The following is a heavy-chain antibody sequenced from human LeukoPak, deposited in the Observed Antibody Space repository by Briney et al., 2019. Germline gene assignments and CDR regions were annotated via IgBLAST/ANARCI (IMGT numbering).Heavy chain of an antibody. J-gene: IGHJ4*02. Sequence: GGSLRLSCVASGFTFSTYDMHWVRQVTGKGLEWVAFIGTTGDPYYADSVKGRFPISRENGKNSLYLQMNSLRAGDTAVYYCARGLRARGYSYGYDYWGQGTLVTVSS. D-gene: IGHD5-18*01. V-gene: IGHV3-13*05. CDR2: IGTTGDP. CDR1: GFTFSTYD. CDR3: ARGLRARGYSYGYDY.